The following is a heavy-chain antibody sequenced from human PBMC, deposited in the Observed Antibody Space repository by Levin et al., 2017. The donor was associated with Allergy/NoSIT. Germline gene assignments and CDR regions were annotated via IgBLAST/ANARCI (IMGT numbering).Heavy chain of an antibody. D-gene: IGHD3/OR15-3a*01. V-gene: IGHV3-30*04. J-gene: IGHJ6*02. CDR2: ISYNGNIK. Sequence: GGSLRLSCVASGFTFSDYAMHWARQAPGRGLEWVAVISYNGNIKYNADSVQGRFTISRSNSNNTLYLQMNRLRVEDTGVYYCARDYWTDTGTGDGRDVWGQGTTVTVSS. CDR3: ARDYWTDTGTGDGRDV. CDR1: GFTFSDYA.